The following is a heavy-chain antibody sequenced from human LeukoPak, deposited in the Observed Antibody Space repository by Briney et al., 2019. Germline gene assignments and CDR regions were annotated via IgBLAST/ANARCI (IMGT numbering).Heavy chain of an antibody. CDR2: IYHSGST. CDR3: ASGYYDFWSGYQYYYYMDV. CDR1: GGSISSDGYY. Sequence: SETLSLTCTVSGGSISSDGYYWSWIRQPPGKGLEWIGYIYHSGSTYYNPSLKSRVTISVDRSKNQFSLKLSSVTAADTAVYYCASGYYDFWSGYQYYYYMDVWGKGTTVTVSS. J-gene: IGHJ6*03. D-gene: IGHD3-3*01. V-gene: IGHV4-30-2*01.